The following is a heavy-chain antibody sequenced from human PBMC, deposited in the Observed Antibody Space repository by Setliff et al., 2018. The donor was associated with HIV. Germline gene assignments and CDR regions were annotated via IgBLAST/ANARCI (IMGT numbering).Heavy chain of an antibody. D-gene: IGHD3-22*01. J-gene: IGHJ3*01. Sequence: GASVKVSCKVSGYTLTELSMHWVRQAPGKGLEWMGGFEPEDGETIYAQKFQGRVTMTRDTSASTAYMELSSLRSEDTAVYFCARGGGGYYYIGAFDLWGQGTVVTV. V-gene: IGHV1-24*01. CDR1: GYTLTELS. CDR3: ARGGGGYYYIGAFDL. CDR2: FEPEDGET.